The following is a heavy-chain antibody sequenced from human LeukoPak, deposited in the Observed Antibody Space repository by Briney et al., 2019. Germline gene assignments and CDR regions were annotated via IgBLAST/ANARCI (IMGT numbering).Heavy chain of an antibody. CDR1: GGNFRNYG. CDR3: ATDPNPYSSTSGYFDF. Sequence: SVKVSCKASGGNFRNYGFHWVRQAPGQGLEWMGGMLPVFGTANYAQKFQGRVTITADESSNTASLDLSSLTSEDTAVYYCATDPNPYSSTSGYFDFWGQGTLVTVSS. J-gene: IGHJ4*02. CDR2: MLPVFGTA. V-gene: IGHV1-69*13. D-gene: IGHD6-13*01.